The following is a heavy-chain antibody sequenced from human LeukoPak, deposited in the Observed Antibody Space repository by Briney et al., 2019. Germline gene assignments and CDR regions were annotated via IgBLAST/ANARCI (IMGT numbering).Heavy chain of an antibody. D-gene: IGHD3-22*01. V-gene: IGHV4-59*01. Sequence: SETLSLTCTVSGGSISSYYWSWSRQPPGKGLEWIGNIYYDGTTNYNPSLRSRITISIDTSRNQFSLRLSSVTTADSAMYYCARSGDSSAYFGSWGQGTLVAVSS. J-gene: IGHJ4*02. CDR2: IYYDGTT. CDR3: ARSGDSSAYFGS. CDR1: GGSISSYY.